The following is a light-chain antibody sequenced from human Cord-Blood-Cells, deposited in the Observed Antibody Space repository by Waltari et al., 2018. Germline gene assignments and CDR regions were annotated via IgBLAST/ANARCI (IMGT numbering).Light chain of an antibody. CDR3: QQYDNPIT. Sequence: DIQMTQSPSSLSASVGDRVTITCQASQDISNYLNWYQQKPGKAPKLLIYDASNFETGVPSRFSGSGSGTDFTFSISSLQPEDIATYYCQQYDNPITFGQGTRLEIK. CDR2: DAS. V-gene: IGKV1-33*01. CDR1: QDISNY. J-gene: IGKJ5*01.